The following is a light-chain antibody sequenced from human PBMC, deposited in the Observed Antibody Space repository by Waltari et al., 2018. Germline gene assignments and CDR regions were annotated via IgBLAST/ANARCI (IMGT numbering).Light chain of an antibody. V-gene: IGKV4-1*01. CDR3: QQYYSTPPT. J-gene: IGKJ3*01. Sequence: DIVMTQSPDSLAVSLGERATINCKSSQSVLYSSNNKNYLAWYQQKPGRPPKLLIYGESTRESGVPDRFSGSGSGTDFTLTISSLQAEDVAVYYCQQYYSTPPTFGPGTKVDIK. CDR1: QSVLYSSNNKNY. CDR2: GES.